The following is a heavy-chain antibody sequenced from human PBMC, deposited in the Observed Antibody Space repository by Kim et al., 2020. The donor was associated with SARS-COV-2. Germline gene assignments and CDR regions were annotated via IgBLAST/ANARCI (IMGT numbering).Heavy chain of an antibody. CDR3: ARGPSIAVAGTVDY. V-gene: IGHV4-34*01. Sequence: NPPLKGRVTRSVDTSKSQFSLKLSSGTAADTAVYYCARGPSIAVAGTVDYWGQGTLVTVSS. J-gene: IGHJ4*02. D-gene: IGHD6-19*01.